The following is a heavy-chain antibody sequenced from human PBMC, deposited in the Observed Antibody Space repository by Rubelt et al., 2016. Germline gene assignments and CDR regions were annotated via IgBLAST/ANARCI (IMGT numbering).Heavy chain of an antibody. CDR1: AFSFHDHY. D-gene: IGHD2-8*01. J-gene: IGHJ4*02. V-gene: IGHV3-11*06. Sequence: GGSLRLSCAVSAFSFHDHYMSWFRQAPGKGLEWVSYISHTSSYIDYADSVKGRFAISRDNAKKFLFLQMNSLRVEDTAVYYCIVHGIPTRWGQGTLVTVSS. CDR2: ISHTSSYI. CDR3: IVHGIPTR.